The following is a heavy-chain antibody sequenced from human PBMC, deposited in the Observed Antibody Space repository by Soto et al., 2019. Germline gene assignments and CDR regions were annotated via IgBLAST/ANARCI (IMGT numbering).Heavy chain of an antibody. Sequence: SETLSLTCTVSGGSISSYYWSWIRQPPGKGLEWIGYIHYSGSTNYNPSLKSRVTISVDTSKNQFSLKLSSVTAADTAVYYCAIGGYYDSSCYYVDYWGQGTLVTVSS. V-gene: IGHV4-59*01. D-gene: IGHD3-22*01. CDR2: IHYSGST. J-gene: IGHJ4*02. CDR3: AIGGYYDSSCYYVDY. CDR1: GGSISSYY.